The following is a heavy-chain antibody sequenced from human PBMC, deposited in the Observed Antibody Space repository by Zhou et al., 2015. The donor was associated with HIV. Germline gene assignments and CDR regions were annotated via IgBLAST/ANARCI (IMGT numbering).Heavy chain of an antibody. Sequence: QVQLVQSGAEVKKPGSSVKVSCDVSGGDTFSSYAITWVRQAPGQGLEWMGRLIPTFDAENHAQKFRGRLTISADKSTGAVYMELSTLRSEDAAVYYCARADTAITLLAYWGQGTLVTVSS. CDR1: GGDTFSSYA. D-gene: IGHD5-18*01. CDR3: ARADTAITLLAY. J-gene: IGHJ4*02. CDR2: LIPTFDAE. V-gene: IGHV1-69*06.